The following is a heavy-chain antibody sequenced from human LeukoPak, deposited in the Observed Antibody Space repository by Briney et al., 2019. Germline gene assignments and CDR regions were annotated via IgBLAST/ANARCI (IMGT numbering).Heavy chain of an antibody. CDR2: ISAYNGNT. V-gene: IGHV1-18*01. D-gene: IGHD3-10*01. Sequence: GASVKVSCKASGYTFTSYGISWVRQAPGQGLEWMGWISAYNGNTNYAQKLQGRVTMTTDTSTSTAYMELRSLRSDDTAVYYCASASLLWFGEATSFDCWGQGTLVTVSS. CDR1: GYTFTSYG. CDR3: ASASLLWFGEATSFDC. J-gene: IGHJ4*02.